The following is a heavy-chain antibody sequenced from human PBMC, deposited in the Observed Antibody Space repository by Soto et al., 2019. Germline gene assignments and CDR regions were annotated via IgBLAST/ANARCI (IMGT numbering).Heavy chain of an antibody. J-gene: IGHJ5*02. CDR2: IYQTGSI. V-gene: IGHV4-4*02. CDR1: GGSINNNFW. D-gene: IGHD3-9*01. CDR3: VRGNDNLDFLNNWSLDP. Sequence: PSETLSLTCAVSGGSINNNFWSWVRQPPGKGLEWIGEIYQTGSINYNPSLRSRVTISVDKSKNQLSLKVDSVTAADTAFYYCVRGNDNLDFLNNWSLDPWGEGSQVTVSS.